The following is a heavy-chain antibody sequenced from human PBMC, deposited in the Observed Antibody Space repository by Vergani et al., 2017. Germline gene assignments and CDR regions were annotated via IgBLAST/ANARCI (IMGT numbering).Heavy chain of an antibody. Sequence: EVQLVQAGAEVKKPGATMKISCKVSGYNFTEHYMHWVTQAPGKGLEWMGLVDPEDGETIYAEKFKGRVTIAADTSTDTAHLELSSLRSEDTAVYYCETPQTVTTGGMEVWGQGTTVIVSS. CDR3: ETPQTVTTGGMEV. V-gene: IGHV1-69-2*01. J-gene: IGHJ6*02. D-gene: IGHD4-17*01. CDR1: GYNFTEHY. CDR2: VDPEDGET.